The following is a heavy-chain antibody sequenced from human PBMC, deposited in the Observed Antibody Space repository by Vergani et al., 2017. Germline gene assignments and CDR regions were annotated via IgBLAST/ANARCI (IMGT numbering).Heavy chain of an antibody. V-gene: IGHV3-11*04. CDR3: ARDLLPGTLLLLAY. Sequence: QVQLVESGGGLVKPGGSLRLSCAASGFTFSDYYMTWIRRAPGKGLEWISYISGSGHTKYYADSVKGRFAISRDNAKNSLYLQMNNLRVEDTAVYYCARDLLPGTLLLLAYWGQGTLISVSS. D-gene: IGHD1-7*01. CDR2: ISGSGHTK. CDR1: GFTFSDYY. J-gene: IGHJ4*02.